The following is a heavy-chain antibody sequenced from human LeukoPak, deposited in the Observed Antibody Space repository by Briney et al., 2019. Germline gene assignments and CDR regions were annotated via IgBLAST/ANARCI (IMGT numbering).Heavy chain of an antibody. Sequence: GSSVKVSCKASGGTFSSYAISWVRQAPGQGLEWMGGIIPIFGTANYAQKFQGRVTITTDESTSTAYMELSSLRSEDTAVYCCARDIGAQAAGGWFDPWGQGTLVTVSS. CDR3: ARDIGAQAAGGWFDP. V-gene: IGHV1-69*05. CDR2: IIPIFGTA. CDR1: GGTFSSYA. J-gene: IGHJ5*02. D-gene: IGHD2-15*01.